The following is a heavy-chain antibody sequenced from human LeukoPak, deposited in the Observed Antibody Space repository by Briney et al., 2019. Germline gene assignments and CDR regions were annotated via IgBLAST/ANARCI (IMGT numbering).Heavy chain of an antibody. CDR2: ISSSSSTI. CDR3: ARGSTYYDSSGQVPFDY. D-gene: IGHD3-22*01. CDR1: GFTFSTYS. Sequence: GGSLRLSCAASGFTFSTYSMNWVRQAPGKGLEWVSFISSSSSTIYYADSVKGRFTISRDNAKNSLYLQMNSLRAEDTAVYYCARGSTYYDSSGQVPFDYWGQGTLVTVSS. J-gene: IGHJ4*02. V-gene: IGHV3-48*01.